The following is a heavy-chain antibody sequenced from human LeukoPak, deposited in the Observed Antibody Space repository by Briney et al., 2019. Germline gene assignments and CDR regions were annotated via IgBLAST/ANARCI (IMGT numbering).Heavy chain of an antibody. CDR3: AKVALGIAALDY. D-gene: IGHD6-13*01. J-gene: IGHJ4*02. Sequence: PGGSLRLSCAASGFTFSSYWMHWVRQAPGKGLVWVSRINSDGSSTSYADSVKGRFTISRDNSKNTLYLQMNSLRAEDTAVYYCAKVALGIAALDYWGQGTLVTVSS. CDR1: GFTFSSYW. CDR2: INSDGSST. V-gene: IGHV3-74*01.